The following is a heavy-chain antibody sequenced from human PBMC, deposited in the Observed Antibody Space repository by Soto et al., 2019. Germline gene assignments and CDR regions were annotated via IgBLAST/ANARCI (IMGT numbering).Heavy chain of an antibody. CDR1: GYTFTNYG. CDR2: ISTYNGET. Sequence: QVQLVQSGAEVKKPGASVKVSCKTSGYTFTNYGFNWVRQAPGQGLERMGWISTYNGETNYAQKFQGRVTMTTDTSASTAYMQLRGLRSDDTAIYYCAASQQFAYWGQGTLVSVSS. CDR3: AASQQFAY. V-gene: IGHV1-18*01. J-gene: IGHJ4*02. D-gene: IGHD6-13*01.